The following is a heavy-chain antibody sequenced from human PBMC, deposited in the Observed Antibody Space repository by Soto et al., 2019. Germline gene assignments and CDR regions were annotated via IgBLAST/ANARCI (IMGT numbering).Heavy chain of an antibody. CDR2: ISYDGSNK. D-gene: IGHD4-4*01. CDR3: AKREAVTTDYYYGMDV. Sequence: QVQLVESGGGVVQPGRSLRLSCAASGFTFSSYGMHWVRQAPGKGLEWVAVISYDGSNKYYADSVKGRFTISRDNSKNTLYLQMNSLRAEDTAVYYCAKREAVTTDYYYGMDVW. V-gene: IGHV3-30*18. J-gene: IGHJ6*01. CDR1: GFTFSSYG.